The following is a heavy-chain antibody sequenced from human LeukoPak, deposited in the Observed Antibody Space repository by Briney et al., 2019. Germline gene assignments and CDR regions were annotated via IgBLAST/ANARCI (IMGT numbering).Heavy chain of an antibody. Sequence: GGSLRLSCAASGFTFSDYSMYWIRQAPGKGLKWLSYISSSGSALYYTDSVKGRFTISRDNAKSSLYLQMNSLRAEDTAVYYCARTIPPPGGFYFGMDVWGQGTTVTVS. CDR1: GFTFSDYS. V-gene: IGHV3-11*01. D-gene: IGHD2-2*02. CDR3: ARTIPPPGGFYFGMDV. J-gene: IGHJ6*02. CDR2: ISSSGSAL.